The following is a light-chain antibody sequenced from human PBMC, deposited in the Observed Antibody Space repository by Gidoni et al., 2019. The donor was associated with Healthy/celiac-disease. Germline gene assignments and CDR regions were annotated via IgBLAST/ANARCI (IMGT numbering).Light chain of an antibody. CDR2: GAS. V-gene: IGKV3-20*01. Sequence: EIVLTQSPGTLSLSPGERATLSCRASQSVSSSYLAWYQQKPGQAPRLLIYGASSRATGIPDRFSGSGSGTDFTLTISRLEPEDFAVYYCQARNTFXQXTKLEIK. J-gene: IGKJ2*01. CDR1: QSVSSSY. CDR3: QARNT.